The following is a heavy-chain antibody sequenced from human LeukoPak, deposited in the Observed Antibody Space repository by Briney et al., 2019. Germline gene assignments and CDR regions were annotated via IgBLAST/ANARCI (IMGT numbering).Heavy chain of an antibody. D-gene: IGHD3-3*01. J-gene: IGHJ4*02. V-gene: IGHV3-21*06. CDR2: VTGSSTYI. Sequence: GGSLSLSCAASGFVFSSYTMNWVRQAPGKGLEWVSSVTGSSTYIYYADSVQGRFTISRDNGKNSLYLQMSSLSAEDTAVYYCAASTILRSPFDYWGQGTLVSVSS. CDR3: AASTILRSPFDY. CDR1: GFVFSSYT.